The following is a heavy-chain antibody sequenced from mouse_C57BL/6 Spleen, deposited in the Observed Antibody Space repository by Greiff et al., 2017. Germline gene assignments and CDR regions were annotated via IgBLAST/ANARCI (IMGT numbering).Heavy chain of an antibody. CDR1: GYTFTEYT. Sequence: QVHVKQSGAELVKPGASVKLSCKASGYTFTEYTIHWVKQRSGQGLEWIGWFYPGSGSIKYNEKFKDKATLTADKSSSTVYMELSRLTSEDSAVYFCARHEGDYYGSSYFYYFDYWGQGTTLTVSS. D-gene: IGHD1-1*01. CDR2: FYPGSGSI. CDR3: ARHEGDYYGSSYFYYFDY. V-gene: IGHV1-62-2*01. J-gene: IGHJ2*01.